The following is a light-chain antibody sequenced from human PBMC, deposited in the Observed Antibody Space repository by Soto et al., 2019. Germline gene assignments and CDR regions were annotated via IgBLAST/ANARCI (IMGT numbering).Light chain of an antibody. J-gene: IGKJ1*01. CDR1: QSVSSTY. Sequence: EIVLTQSPDTLSLFPGERATLSCRASQSVSSTYLAWYQQKLGQAPRLLIFGASSRATGIPDRFSGSGSGTDFTLTISRLPPQDFAVYYCQQDGSSRWTFSEGNKVDIK. CDR3: QQDGSSRWT. CDR2: GAS. V-gene: IGKV3-20*01.